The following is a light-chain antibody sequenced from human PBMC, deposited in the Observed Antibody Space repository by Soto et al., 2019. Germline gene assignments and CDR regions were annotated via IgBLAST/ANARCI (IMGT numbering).Light chain of an antibody. Sequence: QSVLTQPPSASGTPGQRVTISCSGSSSNSGSNTVNWYQQLPGTAPKLLIYSNNQRPSGVPDRFSGSKSGTSASLAISGLQSEDEADYYCAAWDDSRYVFGTGTKVTVL. CDR3: AAWDDSRYV. CDR2: SNN. CDR1: SSNSGSNT. J-gene: IGLJ1*01. V-gene: IGLV1-44*01.